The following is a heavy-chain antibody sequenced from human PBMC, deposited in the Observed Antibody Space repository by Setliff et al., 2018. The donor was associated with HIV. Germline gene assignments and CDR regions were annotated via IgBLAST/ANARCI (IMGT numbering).Heavy chain of an antibody. J-gene: IGHJ4*02. D-gene: IGHD4-17*01. CDR2: IRSKVYGGTT. CDR3: SRDDLYGGNSFDY. V-gene: IGHV3-49*04. CDR1: GFTFGDYA. Sequence: GGSLRLSCTTSGFTFGDYAMSWVRQAPGKGLEWVGFIRSKVYGGTTEYAASVKGRFTISRDDSESIAYLQMNSLKTEDTAVYYCSRDDLYGGNSFDYWGQGTLVTVSS.